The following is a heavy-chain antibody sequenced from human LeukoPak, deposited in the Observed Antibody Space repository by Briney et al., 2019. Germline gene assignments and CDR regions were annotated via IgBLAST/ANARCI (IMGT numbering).Heavy chain of an antibody. V-gene: IGHV3-11*04. D-gene: IGHD2-2*02. Sequence: GGSLRLSCAASGFTFSDYYMSWIRQAPGKGLECVSYISSSGSTIYYADSVKGRFTISRDNAKNSLYLQMNSLRAEDTAVYYCARALRYCSSTSCYRLDYWGQGTLVTVSS. CDR2: ISSSGSTI. J-gene: IGHJ4*02. CDR1: GFTFSDYY. CDR3: ARALRYCSSTSCYRLDY.